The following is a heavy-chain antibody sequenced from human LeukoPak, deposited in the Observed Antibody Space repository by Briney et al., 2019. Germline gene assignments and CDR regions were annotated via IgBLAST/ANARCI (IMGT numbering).Heavy chain of an antibody. D-gene: IGHD2-15*01. V-gene: IGHV3-11*03. CDR1: GFTFSDYY. Sequence: KPGGSLRLSCAASGFTFSDYYMSWIRQAPGKGLEWVSYISGSSDNTNYADSVKGRFTISRDNAKNSLYLQMNSLRAEDTAVYYCTRHPAEGDYWGQGTLVTVSS. CDR2: ISGSSDNT. J-gene: IGHJ4*02. CDR3: TRHPAEGDY.